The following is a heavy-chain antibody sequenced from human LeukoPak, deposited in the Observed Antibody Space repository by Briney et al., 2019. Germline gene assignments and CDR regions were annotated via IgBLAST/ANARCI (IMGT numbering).Heavy chain of an antibody. CDR3: ASGVHVAATLEWFDP. Sequence: SQTLSLTCTVSGGSISSGDYYWSWLRQPPGKGLEWIGYIYYSGSTYYNPSLKSRVTISVDTSKNQFSLKLSSVTAADTAVYYCASGVHVAATLEWFDPWGQGTLVTVSS. J-gene: IGHJ5*02. D-gene: IGHD2-15*01. V-gene: IGHV4-30-4*01. CDR2: IYYSGST. CDR1: GGSISSGDYY.